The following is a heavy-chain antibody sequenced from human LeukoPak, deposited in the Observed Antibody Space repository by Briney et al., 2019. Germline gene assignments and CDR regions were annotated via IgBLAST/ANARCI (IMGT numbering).Heavy chain of an antibody. CDR1: GFTFSSYG. D-gene: IGHD4-17*01. Sequence: PGGSLRLSCAASGFTFSSYGMHWVRQAPGKGLEWVANIKQDGSEEYYVDSVKGRFTISRDNAKNSLYLQMNSLRAEDTAVYYCARHTVTYYYYYMDVWGKGTTVTVSS. V-gene: IGHV3-7*01. J-gene: IGHJ6*03. CDR3: ARHTVTYYYYYMDV. CDR2: IKQDGSEE.